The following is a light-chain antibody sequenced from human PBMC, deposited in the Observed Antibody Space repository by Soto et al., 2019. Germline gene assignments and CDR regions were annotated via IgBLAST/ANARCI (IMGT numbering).Light chain of an antibody. Sequence: EIVLTQSPGTLSLSPGERATLSCRASQSVSSSYLAWYQQKPGQAPRLLIYGVSSRATGTPDRFSGSGSGTDFTFTISRLEPEDFAGYCCQQYGSSPLTFGGGTKVEIK. CDR3: QQYGSSPLT. V-gene: IGKV3-20*01. J-gene: IGKJ4*01. CDR2: GVS. CDR1: QSVSSSY.